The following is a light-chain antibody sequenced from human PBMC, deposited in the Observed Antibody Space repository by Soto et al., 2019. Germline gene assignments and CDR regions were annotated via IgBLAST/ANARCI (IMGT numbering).Light chain of an antibody. V-gene: IGKV1D-12*01. Sequence: DIQMTQSPSSVSASVGDRVTITCRASQDIRSWLAWYQQKPGRAPKLLIYAASSMQSGVPSRFSGSGSGTDFTLTISSLQPEDFVVYYCQQYNNWPRTFGQGTKVEIK. CDR2: AAS. CDR3: QQYNNWPRT. CDR1: QDIRSW. J-gene: IGKJ1*01.